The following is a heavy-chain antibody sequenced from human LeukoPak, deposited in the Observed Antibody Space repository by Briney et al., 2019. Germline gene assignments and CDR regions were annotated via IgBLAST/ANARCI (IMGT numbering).Heavy chain of an antibody. CDR3: ARDQYGFDY. D-gene: IGHD2-8*01. CDR1: GFTFRSYG. Sequence: PGGSLRLSCAASGFTFRSYGMHWVRQAPGKGLEWVAVIWYDGNSKYHADSVKGRFTISRDNSKNTLYLQMDSLRAEDTAVYYCARDQYGFDYWGQGTLVTVSS. V-gene: IGHV3-33*01. J-gene: IGHJ4*02. CDR2: IWYDGNSK.